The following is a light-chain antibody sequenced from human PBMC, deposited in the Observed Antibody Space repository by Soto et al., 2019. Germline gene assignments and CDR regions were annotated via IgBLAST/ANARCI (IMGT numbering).Light chain of an antibody. Sequence: QLVLSQPASLSGSPGQSITISCTGTSSDVGSYNLVSWYQQHPGKAPKLMIYEGSKRPSGVSNRFSGSKSGNTASLTISGLQAEDEADYYCCSYAGSSTYVVFGGGTKLTVL. CDR2: EGS. V-gene: IGLV2-23*01. J-gene: IGLJ2*01. CDR1: SSDVGSYNL. CDR3: CSYAGSSTYVV.